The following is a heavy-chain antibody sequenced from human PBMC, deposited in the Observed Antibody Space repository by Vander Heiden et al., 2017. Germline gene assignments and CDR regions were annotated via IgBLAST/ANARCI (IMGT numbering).Heavy chain of an antibody. J-gene: IGHJ2*01. D-gene: IGHD5-18*01. CDR2: INPSGGST. CDR3: ARALDTTRSRVYWYFDL. V-gene: IGHV1-46*03. CDR1: GYPFTSYY. Sequence: QVQLVQSGAEVKKPGASVKVSCKASGYPFTSYYMHWVRQAPGQGLEWMGIINPSGGSTSYAQKFQGRVTMTRDTSTSTVYMEMSSLRSEDTAVYYCARALDTTRSRVYWYFDLWGRGTLVTVYS.